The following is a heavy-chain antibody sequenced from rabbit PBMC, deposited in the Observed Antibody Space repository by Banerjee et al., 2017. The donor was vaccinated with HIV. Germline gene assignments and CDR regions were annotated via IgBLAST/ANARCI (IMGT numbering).Heavy chain of an antibody. D-gene: IGHD3-3*01. CDR2: IYPTYGAT. CDR1: GFSFSGSYW. Sequence: QSLEESGGDLVKPGGSLTLTCTASGFSFSGSYWICWVRQAPVKGLEWIACIYPTYGATDYASWVNGRFTISLDNAQNTVFLQMTSLTAADTATYFCARGLVAGVLDLWGQGTLVTVS. CDR3: ARGLVAGVLDL. V-gene: IGHV1S40*01. J-gene: IGHJ6*01.